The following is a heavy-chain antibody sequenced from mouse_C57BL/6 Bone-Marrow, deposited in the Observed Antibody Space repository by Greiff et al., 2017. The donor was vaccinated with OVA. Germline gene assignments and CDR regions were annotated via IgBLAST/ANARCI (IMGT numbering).Heavy chain of an antibody. CDR3: AIAYGSSYPAWFAY. CDR1: GYTFTSYT. V-gene: IGHV1-4*01. Sequence: VQLQQSGAELARPGASVKMSCKASGYTFTSYTMHWVKQRPGQGLEWIGYINPSSGYTKYNQKFKDKATLTVDKSSSTAYMQLSSLTSEDSAVYYCAIAYGSSYPAWFAYWGQGTLVTVSA. J-gene: IGHJ3*01. CDR2: INPSSGYT. D-gene: IGHD1-1*01.